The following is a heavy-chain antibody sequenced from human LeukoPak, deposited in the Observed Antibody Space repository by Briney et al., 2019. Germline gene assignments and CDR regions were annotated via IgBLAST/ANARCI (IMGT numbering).Heavy chain of an antibody. V-gene: IGHV1-2*02. J-gene: IGHJ6*03. Sequence: GASVKVSCKASGYTFTGYYMHWVRQAPGQGLEWMGWINPNSGGTNYAQKFQGRVTMTRDTPISTAYMELSRLRSDDTAVYYCARDLNSLGLAAAGSPHYYMDVWGKGTTVTVSS. CDR2: INPNSGGT. D-gene: IGHD6-13*01. CDR1: GYTFTGYY. CDR3: ARDLNSLGLAAAGSPHYYMDV.